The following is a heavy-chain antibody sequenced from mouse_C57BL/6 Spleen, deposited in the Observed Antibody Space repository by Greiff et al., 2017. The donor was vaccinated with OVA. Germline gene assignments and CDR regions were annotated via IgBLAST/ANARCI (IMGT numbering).Heavy chain of an antibody. Sequence: VQLQQSGAELVRPGTSVKVSCKASGYAFTNYLIEWVKQRPGQGLEWIGVINPGSGGTNYNEKFKGKATLTADKSSSTAYMQLSSLTSEDSAVYFCARETGTGGWFAYWGQGTLVTVSA. CDR2: INPGSGGT. V-gene: IGHV1-54*01. J-gene: IGHJ3*01. D-gene: IGHD4-1*01. CDR3: ARETGTGGWFAY. CDR1: GYAFTNYL.